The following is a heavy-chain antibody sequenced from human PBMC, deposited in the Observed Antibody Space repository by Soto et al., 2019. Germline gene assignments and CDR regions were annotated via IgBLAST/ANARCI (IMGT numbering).Heavy chain of an antibody. CDR1: GFTFRNYW. D-gene: IGHD1-26*01. Sequence: GGSLRLSCAASGFTFRNYWMQWVRQVPGKGLVWVSRINGDGSSTSYADSVEGRFTISRDNAKNTLYLRMDSLRVEDMGIYYCVRDSSVLYWGQGALVTVSS. J-gene: IGHJ4*02. CDR2: INGDGSST. CDR3: VRDSSVLY. V-gene: IGHV3-74*01.